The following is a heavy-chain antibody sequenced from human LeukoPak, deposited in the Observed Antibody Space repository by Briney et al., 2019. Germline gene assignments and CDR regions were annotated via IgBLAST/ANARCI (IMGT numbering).Heavy chain of an antibody. Sequence: GGSLRLSCVASGFTLSSYAMSWVRQGPGKGLEWVANINQDGSEKFYVDSVKGRFIISRDNAKNSLYLQFNSLRAEDTAVYYCARERASGYCSGGGCYGYFDYWGQGTLVIVSS. D-gene: IGHD2-15*01. CDR3: ARERASGYCSGGGCYGYFDY. V-gene: IGHV3-7*01. J-gene: IGHJ4*02. CDR2: INQDGSEK. CDR1: GFTLSSYA.